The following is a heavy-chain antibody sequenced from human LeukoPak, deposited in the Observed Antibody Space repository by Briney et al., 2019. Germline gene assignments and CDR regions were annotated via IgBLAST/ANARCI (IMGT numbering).Heavy chain of an antibody. D-gene: IGHD1-26*01. V-gene: IGHV4-59*12. Sequence: SETLSLTCTVSGGSISSYYWSWIRQPPGKGLEWIGYIYYSGSTNYNPSLKSRVTISVDTSKNQFSLQLNSVTPEDTAVYYCARDGAGFDYWGQGTLVTVSS. CDR3: ARDGAGFDY. J-gene: IGHJ4*02. CDR2: IYYSGST. CDR1: GGSISSYY.